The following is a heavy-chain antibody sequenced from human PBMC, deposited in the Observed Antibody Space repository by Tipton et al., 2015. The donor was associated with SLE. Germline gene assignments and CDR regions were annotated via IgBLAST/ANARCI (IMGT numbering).Heavy chain of an antibody. J-gene: IGHJ4*02. CDR2: INPNSGGT. CDR3: ARDRGSDPTQWGY. Sequence: QSGAEVKKPGASVKVSCKASGYTFTGYYMHWVRQAPGQGLEWMGRINPNSGGTNYVQKFQGRVTMTRDTSISTAYMELSRLRSDDTAVYYCARDRGSDPTQWGYWGQGTLVTVSS. CDR1: GYTFTGYY. D-gene: IGHD3-10*01. V-gene: IGHV1-2*06.